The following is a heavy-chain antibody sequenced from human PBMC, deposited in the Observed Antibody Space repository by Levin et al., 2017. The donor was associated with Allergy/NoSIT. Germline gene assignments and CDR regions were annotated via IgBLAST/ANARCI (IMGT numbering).Heavy chain of an antibody. CDR2: ITPDGSER. CDR1: GFTFSNYW. Sequence: GGSLRLSCVASGFTFSNYWMSWIRQTPGKGLEWMGTITPDGSERYYVDSVKGRFTISRDNGENSVYLQMNSLRVEDTAVYFCARATSGDKEDYWGQGTLVTVSS. D-gene: IGHD3-10*01. V-gene: IGHV3-7*01. CDR3: ARATSGDKEDY. J-gene: IGHJ4*02.